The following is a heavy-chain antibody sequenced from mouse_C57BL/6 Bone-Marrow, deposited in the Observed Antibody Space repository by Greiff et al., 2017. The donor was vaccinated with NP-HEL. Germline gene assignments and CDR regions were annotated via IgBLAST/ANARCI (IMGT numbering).Heavy chain of an antibody. CDR2: IYPRDGST. Sequence: VQRVESDAELVKPGASVKISCKVSGYTFPDHTIHWMKQRPEQGLEWIGYIYPRDGSTKYNEKFKGKATLTADKPSSTAYMQLNSLTSEDSAVYFCARGGKRYAWFAYWGQGTLVTVSA. D-gene: IGHD1-1*01. J-gene: IGHJ3*01. CDR3: ARGGKRYAWFAY. V-gene: IGHV1-78*01. CDR1: GYTFPDHT.